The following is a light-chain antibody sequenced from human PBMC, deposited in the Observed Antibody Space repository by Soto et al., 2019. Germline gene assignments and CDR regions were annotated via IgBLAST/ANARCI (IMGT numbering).Light chain of an antibody. CDR1: SSDVGGYNY. J-gene: IGLJ3*02. V-gene: IGLV2-14*01. CDR2: EVS. CDR3: QSYDNSLSGSWV. Sequence: QSALTQPASVSGSPGQSITISCTGTSSDVGGYNYVSWYQQHPGKAPKLMIYEVSNRPSGVSFRFSGSKSGNTASLTISGLQAEDEADYYCQSYDNSLSGSWVFGGGTKLTVL.